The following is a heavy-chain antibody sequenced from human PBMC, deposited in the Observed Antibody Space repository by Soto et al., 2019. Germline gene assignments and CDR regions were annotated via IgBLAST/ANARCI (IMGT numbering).Heavy chain of an antibody. V-gene: IGHV4-38-2*02. D-gene: IGHD6-19*01. CDR1: GYSISIRSC. CDR3: ARVHVMVVAGSTFDY. CDR2: IYHGGTN. Sequence: PSETLSLTCTVAGYSISIRSCWALIRQPPGKGPEWIASIYHGGTNFYNPSLKSRITISVDTSNNQFSLKLTSVTAADTAVYYCARVHVMVVAGSTFDYLGHGTLVTVSS. J-gene: IGHJ4*01.